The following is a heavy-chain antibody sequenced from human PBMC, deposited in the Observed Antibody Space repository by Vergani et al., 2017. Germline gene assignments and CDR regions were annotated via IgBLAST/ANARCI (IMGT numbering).Heavy chain of an antibody. CDR1: GGTFSSYT. J-gene: IGHJ4*02. CDR3: ARERGGTTVTTSYFDY. Sequence: QVQLVQSGAEVKKPGSSVKVSCKASGGTFSSYTISWVRQAPGQGLEWMGRIIPILGIANYAQKFQGRVTITADKSTSTAHMELSSLRSEDTAVYYCARERGGTTVTTSYFDYWGQGTLVTVSS. D-gene: IGHD4-17*01. CDR2: IIPILGIA. V-gene: IGHV1-69*08.